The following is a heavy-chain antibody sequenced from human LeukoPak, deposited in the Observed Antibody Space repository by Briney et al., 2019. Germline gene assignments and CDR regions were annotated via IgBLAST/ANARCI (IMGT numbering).Heavy chain of an antibody. CDR1: GYRFTSYW. CDR2: IYPGDSDT. J-gene: IGHJ6*03. V-gene: IGHV5-51*01. Sequence: GESLKISCKGSGYRFTSYWIGWVRQMPGRGLEWMGIIYPGDSDTRYSPSFQGQVTISAHKSISTAYLQWSSLKASDTAMYYCARSQRDYYYYMDVWGKGPTVTVSS. CDR3: ARSQRDYYYYMDV.